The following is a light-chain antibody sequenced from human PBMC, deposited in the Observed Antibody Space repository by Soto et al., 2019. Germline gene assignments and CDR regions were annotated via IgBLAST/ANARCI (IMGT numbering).Light chain of an antibody. V-gene: IGKV3-15*01. CDR3: QQYNNWPPIT. CDR2: GEX. CDR1: SSFSDN. J-gene: IGKJ5*01. Sequence: RGMTQSPATLLVSKGERATLPXRSSSSFSDNFAWYQQQPVXXTRIXXXGEXTRATGIPARFSGSGSGREFTLTISSLQSEDFAVYYCQQYNNWPPITVGQGTRLEIK.